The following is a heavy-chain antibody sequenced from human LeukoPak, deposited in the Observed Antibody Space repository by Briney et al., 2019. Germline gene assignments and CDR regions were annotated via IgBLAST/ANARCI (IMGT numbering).Heavy chain of an antibody. CDR1: GFTFSSYP. D-gene: IGHD6-6*01. CDR3: VKEASRPVPVDC. V-gene: IGHV3-23*01. CDR2: VSGRGSDT. Sequence: GGSLRLPCAASGFTFSSYPMSWVRQAPGKGLDWVSAVSGRGSDTYYAESVKGRFSISRDNSKNTVYLQMNSLTAADTAVYYCVKEASRPVPVDCWGQGTLVTVSS. J-gene: IGHJ4*02.